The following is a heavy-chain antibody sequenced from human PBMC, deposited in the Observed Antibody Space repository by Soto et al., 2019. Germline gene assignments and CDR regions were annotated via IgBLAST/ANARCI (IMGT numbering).Heavy chain of an antibody. CDR1: GFTFRTTD. CDR3: VKNSGWFNT. Sequence: PGGSLRLSCAASGFTFRTTDMIWVRQAPGEGLEWVSTIDGSGGITYYADSVKGRFTISRDNSRNTVYLQMNSLRGDDTALYYCVKNSGWFNTWGQGALVTVSS. CDR2: IDGSGGIT. V-gene: IGHV3-23*01. D-gene: IGHD3-10*01. J-gene: IGHJ5*02.